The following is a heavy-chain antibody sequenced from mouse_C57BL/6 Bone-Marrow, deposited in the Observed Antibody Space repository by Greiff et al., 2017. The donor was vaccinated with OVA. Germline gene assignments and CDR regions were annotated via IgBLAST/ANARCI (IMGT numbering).Heavy chain of an antibody. CDR3: TTPPHLSYGGYYFDY. D-gene: IGHD1-1*02. J-gene: IGHJ2*01. Sequence: VQLKQSGAELVRPGASVKLSCTASGFNIKDYYMHWVKQRPEQGLEWIGRIDPEDGDTEYAPKFQGKETMTEDTSYNTAYLQHSSLTSEDTAVYYCTTPPHLSYGGYYFDYWGKGTTLTVSS. V-gene: IGHV14-1*01. CDR2: IDPEDGDT. CDR1: GFNIKDYY.